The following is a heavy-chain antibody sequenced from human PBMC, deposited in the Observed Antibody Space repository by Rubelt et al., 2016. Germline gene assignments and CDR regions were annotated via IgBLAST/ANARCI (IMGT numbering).Heavy chain of an antibody. V-gene: IGHV3-21*06. CDR1: GFSFGIYS. Sequence: GSLRLSCAASGFSFGIYSMIWIRQAPGKGLEWVSSIDNSGGRVFYADSVKGRFTNYRDNARNSLYLQMNSLRAEDTAVYHCVRLINGYLDFWGPGAQVTVSS. D-gene: IGHD2-8*01. J-gene: IGHJ4*02. CDR2: IDNSGGRV. CDR3: VRLINGYLDF.